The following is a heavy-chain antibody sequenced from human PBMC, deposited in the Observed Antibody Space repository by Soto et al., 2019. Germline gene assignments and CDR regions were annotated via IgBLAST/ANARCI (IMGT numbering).Heavy chain of an antibody. CDR1: GGSFSVYY. CDR2: INHSGST. V-gene: IGHV4-34*01. Sequence: PSETLSLTCAVYGGSFSVYYWGWICQPPGKGLEWIGEINHSGSTNYNPSLKSRVTISVDTSKNQFSLKLSSVTAADTAVYYCARGGKLGYCSSTSCLGKPSFDPWGQGTLVTVSS. CDR3: ARGGKLGYCSSTSCLGKPSFDP. D-gene: IGHD2-2*01. J-gene: IGHJ5*02.